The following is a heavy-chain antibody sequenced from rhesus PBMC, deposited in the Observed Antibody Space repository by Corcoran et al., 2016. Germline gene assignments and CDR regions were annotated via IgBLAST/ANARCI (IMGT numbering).Heavy chain of an antibody. CDR3: ARDAREDYCDSGYYKV. CDR1: GGSISGGYG. Sequence: QLQLQESGPGLVKPSETLSLTCAASGGSISGGYGWSWIRQPQGKGVEWIGHIFGSMGSTYYNPSLKSRVTISTDTSKNQFSLKLSSVTAADTAVYYCARDAREDYCDSGYYKVWGQGVLVTVSS. J-gene: IGHJ4*01. CDR2: IFGSMGST. V-gene: IGHV4S7*01. D-gene: IGHD3-28*01.